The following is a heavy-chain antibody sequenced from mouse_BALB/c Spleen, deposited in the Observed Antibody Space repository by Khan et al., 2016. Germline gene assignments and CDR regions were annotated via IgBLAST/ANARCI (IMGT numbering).Heavy chain of an antibody. D-gene: IGHD1-1*01. J-gene: IGHJ4*01. V-gene: IGHV3-2*02. CDR3: SRSNYGSKEAMDY. CDR2: ISYSGST. Sequence: EVQLQESGPGLVKPSQSLSLTCTVTGYSITSDYAWNWIRQFPGNKLEWMGYISYSGSTSYNPSLKSRISITRDTSNNQFFLQLNSVTSEDTATYYCSRSNYGSKEAMDYLGQGTSVTVSS. CDR1: GYSITSDYA.